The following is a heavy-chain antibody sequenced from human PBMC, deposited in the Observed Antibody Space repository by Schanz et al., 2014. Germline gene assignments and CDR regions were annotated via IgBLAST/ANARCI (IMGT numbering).Heavy chain of an antibody. CDR3: ARANYRRKINFDY. CDR2: ISNDGSIK. CDR1: GFTFSSYA. J-gene: IGHJ4*02. D-gene: IGHD3-10*01. V-gene: IGHV3-30-3*01. Sequence: GQLAESGGGLVQPGRSLRLSCAASGFTFSSYAMHWVRQAPGKGLEWVALISNDGSIKYYADSVEGRFTISRDNSRNTLYLQMNSLRAEDTAVYYCARANYRRKINFDYWGRGTLVTVSS.